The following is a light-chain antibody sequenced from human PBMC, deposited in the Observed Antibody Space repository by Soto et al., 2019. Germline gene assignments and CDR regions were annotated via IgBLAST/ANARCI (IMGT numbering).Light chain of an antibody. V-gene: IGLV1-47*01. CDR1: SSSFGTNY. J-gene: IGLJ2*01. CDR2: RNH. CDR3: AAWDDSLSGPVV. Sequence: QPVLTQPPSASGTPGQGVTISCSGSSSSFGTNYVYWYQQLPGTAPKLLIYRNHQRPSGVPDRFSGSKSGTSASLAISGLRSDDEGDYYCAAWDDSLSGPVVFGGGTKLTVL.